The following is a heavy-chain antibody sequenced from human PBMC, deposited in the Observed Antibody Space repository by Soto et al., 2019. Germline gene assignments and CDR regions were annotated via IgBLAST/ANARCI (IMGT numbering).Heavy chain of an antibody. J-gene: IGHJ5*02. D-gene: IGHD2-2*01. Sequence: PSETLSLTCTVSGGSISSGGYYWSWIRQHPGKGLEWIGYIYYSGSTYYNPSLKSRVTISVDTSKDQYSLKLSSVTAADTAVYYCARGIVGVPAATFDPWGQGTLVTVSS. CDR2: IYYSGST. V-gene: IGHV4-31*03. CDR3: ARGIVGVPAATFDP. CDR1: GGSISSGGYY.